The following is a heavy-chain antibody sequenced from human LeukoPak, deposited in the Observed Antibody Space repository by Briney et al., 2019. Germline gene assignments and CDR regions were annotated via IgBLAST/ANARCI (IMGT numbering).Heavy chain of an antibody. CDR2: ISSKGTYI. D-gene: IGHD3-10*01. Sequence: GGSLRLSCEVSGFTFSASNMNWVRQAPGKGLEWVSYISSKGTYINYADSVKGRFTISRDNAKSSVYLQMTSLRAEDTAVYYRARDYFGSGDVWGKGTTVTVSS. CDR3: ARDYFGSGDV. J-gene: IGHJ6*04. CDR1: GFTFSASN. V-gene: IGHV3-21*06.